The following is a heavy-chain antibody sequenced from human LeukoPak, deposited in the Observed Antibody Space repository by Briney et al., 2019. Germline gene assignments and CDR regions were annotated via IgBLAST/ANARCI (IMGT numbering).Heavy chain of an antibody. D-gene: IGHD2-21*01. CDR3: ARPRGYCGGDCYGSSFDY. CDR2: LYYSGST. CDR1: GGSISRYY. J-gene: IGHJ4*02. Sequence: SETLSLTCTVSGGSISRYYWSWIRQPPGKGLEWIGYLYYSGSTNYNPSLKSRVTISVDTSKNQFSLKLSSVTAADTAVYYCARPRGYCGGDCYGSSFDYWGQGTLVTASS. V-gene: IGHV4-59*08.